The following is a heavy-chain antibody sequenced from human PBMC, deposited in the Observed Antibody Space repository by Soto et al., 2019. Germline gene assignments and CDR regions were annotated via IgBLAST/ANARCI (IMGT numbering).Heavy chain of an antibody. Sequence: GESLKISCKGSGYSFTSYWIGWVRQMPGKGLEWMGIIYPGDSDTRYSPSFQGQVTISADKSISTAYLQWSSLKASDTAMYYCARHRGYSSSWYDYYYYYGMDVWGQGTTVTVS. D-gene: IGHD6-13*01. CDR3: ARHRGYSSSWYDYYYYYGMDV. CDR1: GYSFTSYW. V-gene: IGHV5-51*01. J-gene: IGHJ6*02. CDR2: IYPGDSDT.